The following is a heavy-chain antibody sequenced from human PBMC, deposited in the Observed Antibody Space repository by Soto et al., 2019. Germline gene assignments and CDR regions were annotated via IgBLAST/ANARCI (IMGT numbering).Heavy chain of an antibody. Sequence: SVKVSCKASGGTFSSYAISWVRQAPGQGLEWMGGIIPIFGTANYAQKFQGRVTITADESTSTAYMELSSLRSEDTAVYYCAREGLLYGDYGVYYYYGMDVWGQGTTVTVSS. V-gene: IGHV1-69*13. D-gene: IGHD4-17*01. CDR1: GGTFSSYA. J-gene: IGHJ6*02. CDR3: AREGLLYGDYGVYYYYGMDV. CDR2: IIPIFGTA.